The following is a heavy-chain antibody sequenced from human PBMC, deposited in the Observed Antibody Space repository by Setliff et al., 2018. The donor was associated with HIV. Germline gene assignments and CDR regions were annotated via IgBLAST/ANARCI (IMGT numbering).Heavy chain of an antibody. V-gene: IGHV4-39*07. D-gene: IGHD6-19*01. J-gene: IGHJ3*02. CDR2: MFYTGST. Sequence: PSETLSLTCTVSGGSISSSSYYWAWLRQSPGKGLEWIGSMFYTGSTNFNASLKSRVTISLDTSKSQFSLKVTSVSAADTALYHCAREMDEYSSGWDYNGGNAFDIWGQGTMVTVSS. CDR3: AREMDEYSSGWDYNGGNAFDI. CDR1: GGSISSSSYY.